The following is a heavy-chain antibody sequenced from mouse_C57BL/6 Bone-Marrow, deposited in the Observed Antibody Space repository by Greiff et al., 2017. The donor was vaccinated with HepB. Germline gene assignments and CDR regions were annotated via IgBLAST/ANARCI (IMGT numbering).Heavy chain of an antibody. J-gene: IGHJ1*03. V-gene: IGHV2-2*01. CDR1: GFSLTSYG. CDR2: IWSGGST. Sequence: VKLQESGPGLVQPSQSLSITCTVSGFSLTSYGVHWVRQSPGKGLEWLGVIWSGGSTDYNAAFISRLSISKDNSKSQVFFKMNSLQADDTAIYYCARNPPYYYGSSPMYFDVWGTGTTVTVSS. CDR3: ARNPPYYYGSSPMYFDV. D-gene: IGHD1-1*01.